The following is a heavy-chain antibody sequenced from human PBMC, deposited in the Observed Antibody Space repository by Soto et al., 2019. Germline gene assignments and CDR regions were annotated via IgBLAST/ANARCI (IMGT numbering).Heavy chain of an antibody. CDR1: GYTFIGYY. CDR3: ARAGSGSYSFDP. Sequence: QVQLVQSGAEVKKPGASVKVSCKASGYTFIGYYMHWVRQAPGQGLEWMGWINPQSGGTNYAQKFRGRVTMTRDTSISTAYMELSRLTSDDTAVYYCARAGSGSYSFDPWGQGTLVTVSS. D-gene: IGHD3-10*01. V-gene: IGHV1-2*02. CDR2: INPQSGGT. J-gene: IGHJ5*02.